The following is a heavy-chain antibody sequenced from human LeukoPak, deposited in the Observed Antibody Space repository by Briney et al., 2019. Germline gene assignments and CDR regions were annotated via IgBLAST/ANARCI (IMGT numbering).Heavy chain of an antibody. CDR2: ISNSGGST. Sequence: GGSLRLSCAASGFTFSSYAMSWVRQGPGKGLEWVSAISNSGGSTYYADSVKGRFTISKDNSKNTLYLEMNSLSAEDTAVYYCAKKASSGYYYAFDYWGQGTLVTVSS. V-gene: IGHV3-23*01. D-gene: IGHD3-22*01. CDR1: GFTFSSYA. J-gene: IGHJ4*02. CDR3: AKKASSGYYYAFDY.